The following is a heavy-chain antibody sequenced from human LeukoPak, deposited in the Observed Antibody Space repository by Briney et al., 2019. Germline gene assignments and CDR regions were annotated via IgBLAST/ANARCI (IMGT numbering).Heavy chain of an antibody. D-gene: IGHD2-2*02. V-gene: IGHV3-7*01. Sequence: GGSLRLSCAASGFTFSSYWMSWVRQAPGKGLEWVANIKQDGSEKYYVDSVKGRFTISRDNAKNSLYLQMNSLRAEDAAVYYCAREVYCSSTSCYTGYFQHWGQGTLVTVSS. CDR3: AREVYCSSTSCYTGYFQH. J-gene: IGHJ1*01. CDR2: IKQDGSEK. CDR1: GFTFSSYW.